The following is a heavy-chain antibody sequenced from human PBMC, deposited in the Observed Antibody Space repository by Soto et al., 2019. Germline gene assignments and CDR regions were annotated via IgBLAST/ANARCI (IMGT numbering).Heavy chain of an antibody. V-gene: IGHV3-21*01. J-gene: IGHJ3*02. D-gene: IGHD2-2*01. CDR2: ISSSSSYI. CDR3: ARVGGGYQLLHAFDI. Sequence: EVQVVESGGGRVKPGGSLRLSCAASGFTFSSYSMNWVRQAPGKGLEWVSSISSSSSYIYYADSVKGRFTISRDNAKNSLYLQMNSLRAEDTAVYYCARVGGGYQLLHAFDIWGQGTMVTVSS. CDR1: GFTFSSYS.